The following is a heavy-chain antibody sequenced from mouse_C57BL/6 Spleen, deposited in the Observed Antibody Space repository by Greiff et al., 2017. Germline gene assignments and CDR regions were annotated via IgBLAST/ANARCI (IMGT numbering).Heavy chain of an antibody. Sequence: VQLVESGPELVKPGASVKISCKASGYAFSSSWMNWVKQRPGKGLEWIGRIYPGDGDTNYNGKFKGKATLTADKSSSTAYMQLSSLTSEDSAVYFCARFQATSSYYAMDYWGQGTSVTVSS. CDR2: IYPGDGDT. J-gene: IGHJ4*01. CDR1: GYAFSSSW. D-gene: IGHD3-2*02. CDR3: ARFQATSSYYAMDY. V-gene: IGHV1-82*01.